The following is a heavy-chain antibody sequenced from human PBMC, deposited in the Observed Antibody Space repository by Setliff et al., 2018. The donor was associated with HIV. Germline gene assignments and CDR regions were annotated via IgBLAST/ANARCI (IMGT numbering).Heavy chain of an antibody. J-gene: IGHJ4*02. Sequence: PSETLSLTCTVSGGSISSSSYYWGWIRQPPGKGLEWLGTIYYSGSTYYNPSLKSRVSISVDTSKNQVSLRLSSVTAADTAVYSCARARAAGFGINGFDSWGQGTQVTVSS. V-gene: IGHV4-39*07. CDR2: IYYSGST. CDR1: GGSISSSSYY. D-gene: IGHD6-19*01. CDR3: ARARAAGFGINGFDS.